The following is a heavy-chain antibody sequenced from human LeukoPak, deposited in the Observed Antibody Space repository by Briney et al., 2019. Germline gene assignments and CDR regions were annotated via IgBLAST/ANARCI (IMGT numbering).Heavy chain of an antibody. J-gene: IGHJ5*02. CDR1: GGSISIGGYY. V-gene: IGHV4-31*03. CDR2: IHYSGST. D-gene: IGHD3-16*01. Sequence: SETMSLTSTVYGGSISIGGYYWNWIREHPGKGLEWIGYIHYSGSTYYNPSLKSRVTISIDTSKNQVSLKLSSVTAADTAVYYCARPKEIAFLNASYSEPWGQVTLVTVAS. CDR3: ARPKEIAFLNASYSEP.